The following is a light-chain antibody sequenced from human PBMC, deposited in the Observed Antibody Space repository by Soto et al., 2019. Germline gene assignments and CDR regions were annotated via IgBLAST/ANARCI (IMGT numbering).Light chain of an antibody. CDR1: QSISSY. CDR3: QQSYSTPYT. V-gene: IGKV1-39*01. J-gene: IGKJ2*01. Sequence: DLRMTQSPSSLSASVGDSVTITCRASQSISSYLNWYQQKPGKAPKLLIYAASIWQSGVPSRFRGSGSGKDFTLTISSLQTEDFAPYYCQQSYSTPYTFGRGTKLEIK. CDR2: AAS.